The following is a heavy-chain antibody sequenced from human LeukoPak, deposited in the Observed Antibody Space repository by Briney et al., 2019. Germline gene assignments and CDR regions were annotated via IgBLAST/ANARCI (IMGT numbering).Heavy chain of an antibody. V-gene: IGHV6-1*01. CDR3: ARGRGGSSQNWFGP. Sequence: SQTLSLTCAISGDSVPSNSAAWNGIRQSPSRGLEWLGRTYYRSKWYNDYAVSVKSRITINPDTSKNQFSLQLNSVTPEDTAAYYCARGRGGSSQNWFGPWGQGTLVTVSS. CDR1: GDSVPSNSAA. J-gene: IGHJ5*02. CDR2: TYYRSKWYN. D-gene: IGHD6-13*01.